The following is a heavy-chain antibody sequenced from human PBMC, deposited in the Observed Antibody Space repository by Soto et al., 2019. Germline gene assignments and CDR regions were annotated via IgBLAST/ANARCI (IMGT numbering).Heavy chain of an antibody. CDR3: ARSSTYGLGSQDY. J-gene: IGHJ4*02. CDR2: IYFSGST. V-gene: IGHV4-31*03. D-gene: IGHD3-10*01. Sequence: QVQLQESGPGLVKPSQTLSLTCTVSGGSISSGGYYWTWIRQHPGKGLEWIGYIYFSGSTYYNPSLKRRVTMAGDTSKTQSSLTLSSVTAADTAVYYCARSSTYGLGSQDYWGQGTLVTVSS. CDR1: GGSISSGGYY.